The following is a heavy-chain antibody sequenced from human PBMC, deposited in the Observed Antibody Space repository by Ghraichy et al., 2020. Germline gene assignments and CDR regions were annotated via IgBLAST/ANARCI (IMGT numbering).Heavy chain of an antibody. Sequence: ASVKVSCKVSGYTLTELSMHWVRQAPGKGLDWMGSFDPEAGETIYAQKFQGRVTMTEDTSTDTAYMELSRLRSEDTALYYCATWGIEVAGRVNALDIWGQGKMV. D-gene: IGHD6-19*01. CDR2: FDPEAGET. CDR1: GYTLTELS. CDR3: ATWGIEVAGRVNALDI. J-gene: IGHJ3*02. V-gene: IGHV1-24*01.